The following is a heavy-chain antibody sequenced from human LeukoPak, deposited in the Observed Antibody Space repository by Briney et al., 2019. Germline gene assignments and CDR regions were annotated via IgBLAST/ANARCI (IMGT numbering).Heavy chain of an antibody. Sequence: PSETLSLTCTVSGGSISSGGYYWSWIHQHPGRGLEWIGYISYSGSTYYNPSLKSRVTISVDTSRNQFSLKLSSVTAADTAVYYCARDLGYCTSTSCRYFDFWGQGTLVTVSS. CDR2: ISYSGST. V-gene: IGHV4-31*03. D-gene: IGHD2-2*01. CDR1: GGSISSGGYY. CDR3: ARDLGYCTSTSCRYFDF. J-gene: IGHJ4*02.